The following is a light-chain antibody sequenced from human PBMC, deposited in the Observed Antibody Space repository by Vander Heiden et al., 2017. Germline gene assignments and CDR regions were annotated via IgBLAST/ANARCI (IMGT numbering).Light chain of an antibody. J-gene: IGLJ2*01. Sequence: QSALPPPASVSGPPGQSITISCTGTSSDVGGYNYVSWYQQHPGKAPKVMIYDVSNRPSGVSNRFSGSKSGNTASLTISGLQAEDEADYYCTSYTSRTTWVFGGGTKLTVL. CDR2: DVS. V-gene: IGLV2-14*03. CDR1: SSDVGGYNY. CDR3: TSYTSRTTWV.